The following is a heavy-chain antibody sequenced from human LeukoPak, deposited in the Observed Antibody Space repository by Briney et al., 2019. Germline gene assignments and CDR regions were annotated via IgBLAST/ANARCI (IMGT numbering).Heavy chain of an antibody. D-gene: IGHD3-22*01. J-gene: IGHJ3*02. V-gene: IGHV4-59*01. CDR2: IYYSGST. CDR1: GGSISSYY. CDR3: ARRGYYDSKAFDI. Sequence: SETLSLTRTVSGGSISSYYWSWIRQPPGKGLEWIGYIYYSGSTNYNPSLKSRVTISVDTSKNQFSLKLSSVTAADTAVYYCARRGYYDSKAFDIWGQGTMVTVSS.